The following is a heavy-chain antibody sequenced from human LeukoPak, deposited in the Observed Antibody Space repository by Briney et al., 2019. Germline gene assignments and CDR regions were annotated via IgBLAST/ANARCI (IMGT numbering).Heavy chain of an antibody. CDR3: ARGRGYCSGGSCYFDP. V-gene: IGHV4-34*01. CDR2: INHSGST. D-gene: IGHD2-15*01. Sequence: GSLRLSCAASGFTFSSYWMSWIRQPPGKGVEWIGEINHSGSTNYNPSLKSRVTISVDTSKNQFSLKLSSVTAADTAVYYCARGRGYCSGGSCYFDPWGQGTLVTVSS. CDR1: GFTFSSYW. J-gene: IGHJ5*02.